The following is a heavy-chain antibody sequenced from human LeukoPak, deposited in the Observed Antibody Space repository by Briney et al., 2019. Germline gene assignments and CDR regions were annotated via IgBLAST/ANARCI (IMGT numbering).Heavy chain of an antibody. J-gene: IGHJ4*02. CDR1: GYTFTSYY. D-gene: IGHD4-23*01. Sequence: GASVKVSCKASGYTFTSYYMHWVRQAPGQGLEWMGIINPSGGSTSYAQKFQGRVTMTRDTSTSTVYMELSSLRSEDTAAYYCATFDYGGNSASDYWGQGTLVTVSS. CDR2: INPSGGST. V-gene: IGHV1-46*01. CDR3: ATFDYGGNSASDY.